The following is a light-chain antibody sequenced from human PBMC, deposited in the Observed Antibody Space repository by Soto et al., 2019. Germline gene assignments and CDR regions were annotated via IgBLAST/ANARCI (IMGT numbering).Light chain of an antibody. CDR1: QGISNS. J-gene: IGKJ4*01. CDR3: QQFQSYPVT. V-gene: IGKV1-16*01. CDR2: KAS. Sequence: DIQMTQSPSSLSASVGDRVTITWRASQGISNSLAWYQQKPGKAPKSLIYKASNLESGVPSRFSGSGSGTDFTLTISSLQPEAFATYSGQQFQSYPVTLGGATKVEIK.